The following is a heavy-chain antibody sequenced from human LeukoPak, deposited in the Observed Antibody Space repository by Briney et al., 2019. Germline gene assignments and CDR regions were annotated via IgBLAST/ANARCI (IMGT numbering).Heavy chain of an antibody. D-gene: IGHD1-26*01. CDR1: GFTFSSYA. Sequence: PGGSLRLSCAASGFTFSSYAMSWVRQAPGKGLEWVSLISGSGGSTYYADSVKGRFTISRDNAKNSLYLQMNSLRAEDTAVCYCARSPWELLVSLYFDYWGQGTLVTVSS. J-gene: IGHJ4*02. CDR2: ISGSGGST. V-gene: IGHV3-23*01. CDR3: ARSPWELLVSLYFDY.